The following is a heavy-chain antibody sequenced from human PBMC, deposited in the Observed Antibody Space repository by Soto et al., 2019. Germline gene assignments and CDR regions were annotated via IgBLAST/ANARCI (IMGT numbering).Heavy chain of an antibody. J-gene: IGHJ6*03. CDR3: ARQFGYSNRRDYYYYMDV. CDR2: IYYSGST. Sequence: SETLSLTCTVSGGSISSYYWSWIRQPPGKGLEWIGYIYYSGSTNYNPSLKSRVTISVDTSKNQFSLKLSSVTAADTAVYYCARQFGYSNRRDYYYYMDVWGKGTTVTVSS. D-gene: IGHD4-4*01. V-gene: IGHV4-59*08. CDR1: GGSISSYY.